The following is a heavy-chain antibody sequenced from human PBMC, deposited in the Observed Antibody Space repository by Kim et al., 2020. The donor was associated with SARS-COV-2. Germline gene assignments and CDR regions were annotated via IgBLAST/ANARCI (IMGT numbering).Heavy chain of an antibody. Sequence: GGSLRLSCAASEFTFSSYSMGWVRQAPGEGLEWVSSISGSGGNTKYADSVKGRFTISRDNSKITLYLQMNSLRAEDTAVYYCAKDRRGPAAGTWYFDLWGRGTLVTVSS. V-gene: IGHV3-23*01. D-gene: IGHD6-13*01. CDR1: EFTFSSYS. CDR3: AKDRRGPAAGTWYFDL. CDR2: ISGSGGNT. J-gene: IGHJ2*01.